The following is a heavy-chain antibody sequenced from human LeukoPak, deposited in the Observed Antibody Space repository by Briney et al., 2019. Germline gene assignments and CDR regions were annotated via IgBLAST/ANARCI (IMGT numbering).Heavy chain of an antibody. D-gene: IGHD6-13*01. CDR2: IYPGDSDT. CDR1: GYSFTNFW. Sequence: GESLKISCKGSGYSFTNFWIGWVRQMPGRGLGWMGVIYPGDSDTRYCPSFQGQVSISADKSIITALLPWSSLKASDTAMYYCVRQGHGSSWYYWYDPWGHGTLVTASS. CDR3: VRQGHGSSWYYWYDP. J-gene: IGHJ5*02. V-gene: IGHV5-51*01.